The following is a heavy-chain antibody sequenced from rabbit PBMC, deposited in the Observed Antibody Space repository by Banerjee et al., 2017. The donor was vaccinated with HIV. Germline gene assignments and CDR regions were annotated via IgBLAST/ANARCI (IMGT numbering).Heavy chain of an antibody. V-gene: IGHV1S40*01. CDR2: IYAGSSGST. CDR1: GFSLSSSYY. J-gene: IGHJ4*01. CDR3: ARDSSGWGYFDL. D-gene: IGHD4-1*01. Sequence: QSLEESGGGLVKPGASLTLTCTASGFSLSSSYYMCWVRQAPGKGLEWIACIYAGSSGSTYYASWAKGRFTISKTSSTTVTLQMTSLTAADTATYFCARDSSGWGYFDLWGPGTLVTDS.